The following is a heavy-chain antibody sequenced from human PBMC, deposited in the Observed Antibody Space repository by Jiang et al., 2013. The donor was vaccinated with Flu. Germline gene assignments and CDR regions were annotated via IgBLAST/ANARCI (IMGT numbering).Heavy chain of an antibody. D-gene: IGHD3-10*01. CDR3: ARVDNAGSRRWFDP. CDR2: IHYSGST. Sequence: SLTCSVSGGSISSYYWSWIRQPPGKGLEWIGYIHYSGSTNYNPSLNSRVTISLDTSKNQFSLNLIFVTAADTAVYYCARVDNAGSRRWFDPWGQGTLVTVSS. CDR1: GGSISSYY. V-gene: IGHV4-59*01. J-gene: IGHJ5*02.